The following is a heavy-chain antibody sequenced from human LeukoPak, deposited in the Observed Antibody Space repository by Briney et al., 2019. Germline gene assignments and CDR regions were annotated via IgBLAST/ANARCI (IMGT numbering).Heavy chain of an antibody. Sequence: SVKVSCKASGGTFSSYAISWVRQAPGQGLEWMGRIIPILGVANYAQKFQGRVTITADKSTSTAYMELSSLRSEDTAVYYCAREIEDIVGNYFDYWGQGTLVTVSS. J-gene: IGHJ4*02. V-gene: IGHV1-69*04. CDR3: AREIEDIVGNYFDY. CDR1: GGTFSSYA. D-gene: IGHD2-15*01. CDR2: IIPILGVA.